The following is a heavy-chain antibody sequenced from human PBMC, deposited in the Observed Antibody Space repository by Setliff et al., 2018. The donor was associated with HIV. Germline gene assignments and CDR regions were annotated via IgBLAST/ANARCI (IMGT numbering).Heavy chain of an antibody. D-gene: IGHD2-15*01. Sequence: SVKVSCKASGYTFSSYGITWVRQAPGQGLEWMGGSTPLLDTTNYAQKFQGRVTITTDESTSTAYMELSSLRSEDTAVYYCALPYCSGGNCWSSASLPPAGWFDPWGQGTLVTVSS. V-gene: IGHV1-69*05. CDR2: STPLLDTT. J-gene: IGHJ5*02. CDR3: ALPYCSGGNCWSSASLPPAGWFDP. CDR1: GYTFSSYG.